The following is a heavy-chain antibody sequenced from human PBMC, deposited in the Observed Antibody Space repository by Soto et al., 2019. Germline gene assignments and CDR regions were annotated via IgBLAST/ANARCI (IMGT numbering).Heavy chain of an antibody. CDR2: ISPNSGAT. D-gene: IGHD6-25*01. CDR3: VREMWTRSGPQNFFDY. CDR1: GYTFTSYG. Sequence: QVQLMQSEGELRQPGASVTVSCRASGYTFTSYGIIWVRQAPGQGLEWMGYISPNSGATTYAQNLQGRLTLTTDTSTSTAYMELRSLSSDDTAISYCVREMWTRSGPQNFFDYWGLGALVTVSS. J-gene: IGHJ4*02. V-gene: IGHV1-18*01.